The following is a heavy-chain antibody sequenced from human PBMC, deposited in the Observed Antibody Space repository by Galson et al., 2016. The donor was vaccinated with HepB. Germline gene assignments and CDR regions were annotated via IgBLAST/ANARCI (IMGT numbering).Heavy chain of an antibody. Sequence: SETLSLTCIVSGGSISSSGNYWGWVRQPPGRGLQWIATMDKSGSTYYNTSLKSRVTLSIDTSKNQFSLKLTSLTAADTAFYYCARQYLGAFDYWGQGVLATASS. J-gene: IGHJ4*02. CDR1: GGSISSSGNY. CDR2: MDKSGST. V-gene: IGHV4-39*01. D-gene: IGHD2/OR15-2a*01. CDR3: ARQYLGAFDY.